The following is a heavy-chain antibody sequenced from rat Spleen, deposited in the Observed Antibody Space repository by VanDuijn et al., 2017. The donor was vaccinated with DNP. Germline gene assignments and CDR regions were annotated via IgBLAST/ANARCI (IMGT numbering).Heavy chain of an antibody. Sequence: EVQLVESGGDRVQPGRSLKLSCVASEFTFSNYWMTWIRQVPGKGLEWVASITRSGDKTFYSDSVKGRFTISRNNAEDTLYLQMNSLRSEDTATYYCATHRGYRYNYFDYWGQGVMVTVSS. CDR1: EFTFSNYW. CDR2: ITRSGDKT. J-gene: IGHJ2*01. CDR3: ATHRGYRYNYFDY. D-gene: IGHD1-5*01. V-gene: IGHV5-31*01.